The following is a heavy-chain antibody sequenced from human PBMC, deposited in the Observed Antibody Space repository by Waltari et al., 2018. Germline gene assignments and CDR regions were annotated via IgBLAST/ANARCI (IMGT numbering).Heavy chain of an antibody. CDR3: ARGTSSWYQTNNWFDP. D-gene: IGHD6-13*01. CDR2: INPSSGGT. CDR1: GYSFPTYY. J-gene: IGHJ5*02. V-gene: IGHV1-2*02. Sequence: QVQLVQSGAEVKKPGASVKVSCKASGYSFPTYYIYWVRQAPGQGLEWMGWINPSSGGTKYAQKIQGRVTMTRDTSISTAYMELSSLRSDDTAVYYCARGTSSWYQTNNWFDPWGQGTLVTVSS.